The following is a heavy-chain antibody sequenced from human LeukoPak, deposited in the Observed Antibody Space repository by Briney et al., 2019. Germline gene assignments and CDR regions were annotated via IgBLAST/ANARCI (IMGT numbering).Heavy chain of an antibody. CDR2: IIPIFGTA. CDR1: GYTLTELS. CDR3: ASVYCSSTSCSDWFDP. D-gene: IGHD2-2*01. J-gene: IGHJ5*02. V-gene: IGHV1-69*13. Sequence: SVNVSCKVSGYTLTELSMHWVRQAPGQGLEWMGGIIPIFGTANYAQKFQGRVTITADESTSTAYMELSSLRSEDTAVYYCASVYCSSTSCSDWFDPWGQGTLVTVSS.